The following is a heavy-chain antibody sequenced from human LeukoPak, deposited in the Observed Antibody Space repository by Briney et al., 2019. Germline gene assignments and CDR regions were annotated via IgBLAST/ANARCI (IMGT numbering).Heavy chain of an antibody. Sequence: GASVKVSCKACGGTFSSYAISWVRQAPGQGLEWMGIINPSGGSTSYAQKFQGRVTMTRDTSTSTVYMELSSLRSEDTAVYYCGREYCSSTSCYYYFDYWGQGTLVTVSS. CDR2: INPSGGST. V-gene: IGHV1-46*01. CDR1: GGTFSSYA. D-gene: IGHD2-2*01. J-gene: IGHJ4*02. CDR3: GREYCSSTSCYYYFDY.